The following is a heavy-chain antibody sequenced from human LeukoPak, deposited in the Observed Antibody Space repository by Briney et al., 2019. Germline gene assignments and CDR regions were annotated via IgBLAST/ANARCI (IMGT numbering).Heavy chain of an antibody. D-gene: IGHD3-22*01. CDR2: IYHSGST. CDR3: ARATEYYYDSSGGFDY. V-gene: IGHV4-38-2*02. CDR1: GGSISSGYY. Sequence: PSETLSLTCTVSGGSISSGYYWGWIRQPPGKGLEWIGSIYHSGSTYYNPSLKSRVTISVDTSKNQFSLKLSSVTAADTAVYYCARATEYYYDSSGGFDYWGQGTLVTVSS. J-gene: IGHJ4*02.